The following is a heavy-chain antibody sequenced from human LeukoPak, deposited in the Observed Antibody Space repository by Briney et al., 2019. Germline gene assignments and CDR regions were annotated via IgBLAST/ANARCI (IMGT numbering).Heavy chain of an antibody. CDR1: GGSFSDYF. Sequence: SETLSLTCSVYGGSFSDYFWSWIRQSPGKGLEWIGEIDDGGNTNYNPSLMSRVIVSMEKSKKQFSLVMRSVAAADTAAYYCARFSRITWGDWGDAFDIWGQGTTVIVSS. CDR3: ARFSRITWGDWGDAFDI. V-gene: IGHV4-34*01. CDR2: IDDGGNT. D-gene: IGHD2-21*02. J-gene: IGHJ3*02.